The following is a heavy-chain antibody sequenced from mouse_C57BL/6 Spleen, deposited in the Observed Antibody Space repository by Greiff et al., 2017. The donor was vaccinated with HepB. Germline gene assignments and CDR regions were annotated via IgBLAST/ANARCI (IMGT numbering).Heavy chain of an antibody. V-gene: IGHV1-15*01. D-gene: IGHD1-1*01. J-gene: IGHJ3*01. CDR1: GYTFTDYE. CDR3: TRAYGSWFAY. Sequence: QVQLQQSGAELVRPGASVTLSCKASGYTFTDYEMHWVKQTPVHGLEWIGAIDPETGGTAYNQKFKGKAILTADKSSSTAYMALRSLTSEDSAVYYCTRAYGSWFAYWGQGTLVTVSA. CDR2: IDPETGGT.